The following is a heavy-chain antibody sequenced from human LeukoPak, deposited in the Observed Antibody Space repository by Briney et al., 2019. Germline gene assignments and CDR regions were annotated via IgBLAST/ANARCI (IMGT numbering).Heavy chain of an antibody. D-gene: IGHD1-26*01. J-gene: IGHJ4*02. Sequence: GGSLRLSCVASGFAFSSYWMSWVRQAPGKGLGWVANIKQGGGEKYYVDSVKGRFTISRDNAKNSLFLQMNSLRVEDTAVYYCARLGGSYYTYWGQGTLVTVSS. CDR2: IKQGGGEK. V-gene: IGHV3-7*01. CDR1: GFAFSSYW. CDR3: ARLGGSYYTY.